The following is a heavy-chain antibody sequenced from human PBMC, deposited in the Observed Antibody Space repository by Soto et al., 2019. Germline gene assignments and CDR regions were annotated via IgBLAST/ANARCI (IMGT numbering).Heavy chain of an antibody. J-gene: IGHJ6*02. Sequence: GGSLRLSCAASGFTFSSYAMHWGRQAPGKRLEWVAVISYDGSNKYYADSVKGRFTISRDNSKNTLYLQMNSLRAEDTAVYYCARERGAITGTTPPDYYYYYGMDVWGQGTTVTVSS. D-gene: IGHD1-7*01. CDR1: GFTFSSYA. CDR3: ARERGAITGTTPPDYYYYYGMDV. V-gene: IGHV3-30-3*01. CDR2: ISYDGSNK.